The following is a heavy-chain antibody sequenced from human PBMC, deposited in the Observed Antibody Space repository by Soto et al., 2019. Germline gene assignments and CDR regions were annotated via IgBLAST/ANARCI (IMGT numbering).Heavy chain of an antibody. CDR1: GGTFGSYA. V-gene: IGHV1-69*13. CDR3: ARDIGRQGYYYYGMDV. D-gene: IGHD3-10*01. J-gene: IGHJ6*02. Sequence: GASVAVCCTASGGTFGSYAMMWVRQAPGQGLEWMGGIIPIFGTANYAQKFQGRVTITADESTSTAYMELSSLRSEDTAVYYCARDIGRQGYYYYGMDVWGQGTTVTVSS. CDR2: IIPIFGTA.